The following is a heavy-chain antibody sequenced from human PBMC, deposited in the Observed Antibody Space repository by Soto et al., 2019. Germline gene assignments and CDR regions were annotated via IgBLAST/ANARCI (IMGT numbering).Heavy chain of an antibody. V-gene: IGHV3-74*01. CDR2: INSDGSST. CDR1: GFTFNNYW. Sequence: EVQLVESGGDLVQPGGSLRLSCAASGFTFNNYWMHWVRQAPGKGLVWVSRINSDGSSTTYADSVKGRVTISRDNAKNTLYLQMNSLRAEDRAVYYCARTGTWDYWGQGTLVTVSS. J-gene: IGHJ4*02. D-gene: IGHD3-9*01. CDR3: ARTGTWDY.